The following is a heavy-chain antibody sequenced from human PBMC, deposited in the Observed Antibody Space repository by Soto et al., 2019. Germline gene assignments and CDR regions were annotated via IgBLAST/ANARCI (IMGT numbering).Heavy chain of an antibody. CDR3: AREGYCSGGSCYSRTLDY. D-gene: IGHD2-15*01. Sequence: SETLSLTCTVSGGSISSYYWSWIRQPPGKGLEWIGYINHSGSTNYNPSLKSRVTISVDTSKNQFSLKLSSVTAADTAVYYCAREGYCSGGSCYSRTLDYWGQGTLVTVSS. J-gene: IGHJ4*02. V-gene: IGHV4-59*12. CDR2: INHSGST. CDR1: GGSISSYY.